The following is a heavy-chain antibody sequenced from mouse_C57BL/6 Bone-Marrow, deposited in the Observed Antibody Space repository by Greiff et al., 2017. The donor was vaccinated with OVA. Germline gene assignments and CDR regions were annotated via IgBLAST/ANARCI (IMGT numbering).Heavy chain of an antibody. J-gene: IGHJ3*01. CDR1: GFTFSSYT. V-gene: IGHV5-9*01. CDR3: ARLPAY. CDR2: ISGGGGNT. Sequence: EVKVVESGGGLVKPGGSLTLSCAASGFTFSSYTMSWVRQTPEKRLEWVATISGGGGNTYYPDSVKGRFTISRDNAKNTLYLQLSSLRSEDTALYYCARLPAYWGQGTLVTVSA.